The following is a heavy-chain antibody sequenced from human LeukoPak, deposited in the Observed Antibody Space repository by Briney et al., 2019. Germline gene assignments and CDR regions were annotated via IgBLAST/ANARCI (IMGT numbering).Heavy chain of an antibody. D-gene: IGHD5-24*01. Sequence: GGSLRLSCAASGFTFSSYAMSWVRQAPGKGLEWVSAISGSGGSTYYADSVKGRFTISRDNSKNTLYLQMNSLRAEDTAVYYCAKDGLQLGYYYMDVWGKGTTVTVSS. J-gene: IGHJ6*03. CDR2: ISGSGGST. CDR3: AKDGLQLGYYYMDV. V-gene: IGHV3-23*01. CDR1: GFTFSSYA.